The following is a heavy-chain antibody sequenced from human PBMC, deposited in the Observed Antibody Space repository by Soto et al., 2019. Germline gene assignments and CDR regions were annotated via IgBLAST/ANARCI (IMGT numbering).Heavy chain of an antibody. D-gene: IGHD3-22*01. Sequence: SETLSLTCSVSGGSINNRTYYWGWIRQPPGKGLEWIGSISYSGRTYDNPSLKSRVTISSDTSNNQFSLKLSSVTAADTAVYYCARQQYYDSRGLFDYWGQGTLVTVSS. CDR1: GGSINNRTYY. V-gene: IGHV4-39*01. CDR2: ISYSGRT. J-gene: IGHJ4*02. CDR3: ARQQYYDSRGLFDY.